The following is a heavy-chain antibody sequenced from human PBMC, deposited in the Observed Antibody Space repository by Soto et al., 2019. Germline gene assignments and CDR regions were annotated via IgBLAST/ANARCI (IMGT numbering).Heavy chain of an antibody. CDR1: GASISTNNW. CDR3: ARKGYYYGLRYFDS. V-gene: IGHV4-4*02. CDR2: IYHSGST. D-gene: IGHD5-18*01. Sequence: QAQLQESGPGLMKTSGTLSLTCAVSGASISTNNWWSWVRQPPGKGLEWIGEIYHSGSTNYSPSLKSRVTISVDKSKNQFTLKLSSVTAADTAVYHCARKGYYYGLRYFDSWGQGTLVTVSS. J-gene: IGHJ4*02.